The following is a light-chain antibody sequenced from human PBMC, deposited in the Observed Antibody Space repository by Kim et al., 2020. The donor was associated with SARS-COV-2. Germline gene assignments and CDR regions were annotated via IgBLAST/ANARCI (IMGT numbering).Light chain of an antibody. CDR2: WAS. V-gene: IGKV4-1*01. CDR1: QSVLGNSDNNNY. J-gene: IGKJ1*01. CDR3: QQSYYVPPT. Sequence: DIVMTQSPDSLAVSLGERATITCKSSQSVLGNSDNNNYLNWFQQRPGQPPKLVIYWASTRAYGVPDRFSGSGSGTDFTLTISSLVAEDVAVYYCQQSYYVPPTFGQGTKVDIK.